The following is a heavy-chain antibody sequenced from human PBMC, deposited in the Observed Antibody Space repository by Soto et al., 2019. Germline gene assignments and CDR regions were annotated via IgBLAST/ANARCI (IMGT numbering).Heavy chain of an antibody. D-gene: IGHD6-13*01. CDR1: GFTFSSYW. CDR2: INSDGSST. CDR3: ARAPGAAAGNFDY. V-gene: IGHV3-74*01. Sequence: GGSLRLSCAASGFTFSSYWMHWVRQAPGKGLVWVSRINSDGSSTSYADSVKGRFTISRDNAKNTLYLQMDSLRGEDTAVYSCARAPGAAAGNFDYWGQGTLVTVSS. J-gene: IGHJ4*02.